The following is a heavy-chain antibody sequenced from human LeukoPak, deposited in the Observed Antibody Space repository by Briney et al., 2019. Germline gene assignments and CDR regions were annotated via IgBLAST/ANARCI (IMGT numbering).Heavy chain of an antibody. J-gene: IGHJ4*02. CDR3: ARGVRIAAAPFY. CDR1: GYSISSGYY. CDR2: IYHSGST. D-gene: IGHD6-13*01. V-gene: IGHV4-38-2*02. Sequence: SETLSLTCTVSGYSISSGYYWGWIRQPPGKGLEWIGSIYHSGSTYYNPSLKSRVTISVDTSKNQFSLKLSSVTAADTAVYYCARGVRIAAAPFYWGQGTLVTVSS.